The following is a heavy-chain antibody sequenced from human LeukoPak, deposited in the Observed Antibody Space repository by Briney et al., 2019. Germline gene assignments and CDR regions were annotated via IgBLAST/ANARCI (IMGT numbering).Heavy chain of an antibody. V-gene: IGHV1-69*02. D-gene: IGHD5-12*01. CDR2: IIPILGIA. J-gene: IGHJ4*02. CDR1: GGTFSSYT. CDR3: LRALRGYSGLRLDY. Sequence: GASVTVSCKASGGTFSSYTISWVRQATGQGLEWMGRIIPILGIAKYAQKFQGRVTITADKSTSTAYMELSSRGSDDTAVYYCLRALRGYSGLRLDYWGQGTLVTVSS.